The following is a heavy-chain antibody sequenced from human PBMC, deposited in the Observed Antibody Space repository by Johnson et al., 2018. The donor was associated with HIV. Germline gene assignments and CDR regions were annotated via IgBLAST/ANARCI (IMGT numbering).Heavy chain of an antibody. Sequence: QMQLVESGGGVVQPGRSLRLSCAASGFTFNTYAMHWVRQAPGKGLQWVALMSYDRIKKYYADSVKGRFTISGDSSKNTVFLQMNSLRVEDTAVYFCARVGISDYDLAAFYIWGQGTMVTVSS. D-gene: IGHD3-3*01. CDR3: ARVGISDYDLAAFYI. J-gene: IGHJ3*02. CDR2: MSYDRIKK. CDR1: GFTFNTYA. V-gene: IGHV3-30-3*01.